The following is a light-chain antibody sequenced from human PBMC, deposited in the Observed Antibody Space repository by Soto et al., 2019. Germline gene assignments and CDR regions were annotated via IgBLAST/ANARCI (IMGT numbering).Light chain of an antibody. CDR1: QSVSSN. CDR3: QQYNNWPPLT. J-gene: IGKJ1*01. Sequence: EIVMTQSPATLSVSPGERATLSCRASQSVSSNLAWYQQKPGQAPRLLIYGASTRATGIPARFSGSGSGREFSLIISSLQSEDYAVYYCQQYNNWPPLTFGQGTKVEIK. CDR2: GAS. V-gene: IGKV3-15*01.